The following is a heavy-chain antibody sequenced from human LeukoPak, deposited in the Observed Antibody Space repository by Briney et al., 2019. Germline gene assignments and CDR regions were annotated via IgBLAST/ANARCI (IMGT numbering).Heavy chain of an antibody. Sequence: SETLSLTCTVSGGSISSSRYYWGWIRQPPGKGLEWIGSIYYSGSTYYNPSLKSRVTISVDTSKNQFSLKLSSATAADTAVYYCARMSSSWYGGFDYWGQGTLVTVSS. CDR1: GGSISSSRYY. CDR2: IYYSGST. CDR3: ARMSSSWYGGFDY. J-gene: IGHJ4*02. V-gene: IGHV4-39*01. D-gene: IGHD6-13*01.